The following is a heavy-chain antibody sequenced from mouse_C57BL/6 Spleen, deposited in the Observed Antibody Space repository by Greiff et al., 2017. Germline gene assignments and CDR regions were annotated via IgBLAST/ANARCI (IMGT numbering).Heavy chain of an antibody. CDR1: GYTFTEYT. CDR2: FYPGSGSI. Sequence: QVQLQQSGAELVNPGASVKLSCKASGYTFTEYTIHWVKQRSGQGLEWIGWFYPGSGSIKYNEKFKDKATLTADKSSSTVYMELSRLTSEDSAVYFCARHEEGIYYGYDGAWFAYWGQGTLVTVSA. D-gene: IGHD2-2*01. CDR3: ARHEEGIYYGYDGAWFAY. J-gene: IGHJ3*01. V-gene: IGHV1-62-2*01.